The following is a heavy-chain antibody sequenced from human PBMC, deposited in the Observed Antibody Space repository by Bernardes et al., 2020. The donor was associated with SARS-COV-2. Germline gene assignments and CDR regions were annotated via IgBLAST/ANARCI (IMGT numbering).Heavy chain of an antibody. D-gene: IGHD3-22*01. Sequence: ASVKVSCKASGYTFTGYYIHWVRQAPGQGLEWMGWINPNSGGTNYAQMFQGRVTMTRDTSISTAYMELSRLRSDDTAVYYCALPPTNYDRYGMDVWGQGTTVTVSS. CDR3: ALPPTNYDRYGMDV. V-gene: IGHV1-2*02. J-gene: IGHJ6*02. CDR2: INPNSGGT. CDR1: GYTFTGYY.